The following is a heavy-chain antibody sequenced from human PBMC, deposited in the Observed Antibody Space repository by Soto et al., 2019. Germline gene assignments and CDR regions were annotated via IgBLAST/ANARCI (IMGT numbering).Heavy chain of an antibody. CDR1: GGPISSSSYY. D-gene: IGHD3-10*01. J-gene: IGHJ3*02. CDR2: IYYSGST. CDR3: ARHNYYGSGSYQAAFDI. V-gene: IGHV4-39*01. Sequence: SETLSLTCTVSGGPISSSSYYWGWIRQPPGKGLEWIGSIYYSGSTYYNPSLKSRVTISVDTSKNQFSLKLSSVTAADTAVYYCARHNYYGSGSYQAAFDIWGQGTMVTVSS.